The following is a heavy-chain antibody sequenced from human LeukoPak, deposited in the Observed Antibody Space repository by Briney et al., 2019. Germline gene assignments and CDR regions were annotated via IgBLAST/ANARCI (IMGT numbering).Heavy chain of an antibody. CDR1: GYTFTSYG. Sequence: ASVKVSCKASGYTFTSYGISWVRQAPGQGLEWMGWINTDTGNPTYAQGFTGRFVFSFDTSVSTAYLQISSLKAEDTAVYYCARGRGYCSSTTCYAGYYFDYWGQGTLVTVSS. CDR3: ARGRGYCSSTTCYAGYYFDY. V-gene: IGHV7-4-1*02. CDR2: INTDTGNP. D-gene: IGHD2-2*01. J-gene: IGHJ4*02.